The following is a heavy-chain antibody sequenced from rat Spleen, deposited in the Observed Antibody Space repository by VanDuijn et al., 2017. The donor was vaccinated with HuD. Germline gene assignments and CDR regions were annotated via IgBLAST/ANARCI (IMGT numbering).Heavy chain of an antibody. CDR2: ISYEGSST. V-gene: IGHV5-22*01. CDR1: GFTFSNYD. Sequence: EVQLVESGGGLVQPGRSMKLSCAASGFTFSNYDMAWVRQAPTKGLEWVASISYEGSSTYYGDSVKGRFTISRDNAKNTLYLQMNSLRSEDTATYYCARYRHHYFDYWGQGVMVTVSS. CDR3: ARYRHHYFDY. J-gene: IGHJ2*01.